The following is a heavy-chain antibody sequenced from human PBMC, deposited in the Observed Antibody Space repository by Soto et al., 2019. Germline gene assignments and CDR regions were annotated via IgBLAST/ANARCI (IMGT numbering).Heavy chain of an antibody. V-gene: IGHV3-33*01. D-gene: IGHD5-18*01. Sequence: QGQLVESGGGVVQHGRSLRLSCAASGFTFSSSGMHWVRQAPGKGLAWVAGIWFDGSKKYYAESVKGRFTISRDHSKNTVHLLLNSLSAEATAVYYCARGGGMVNLPRQDYWGKGTMVTVSS. CDR3: ARGGGMVNLPRQDY. CDR1: GFTFSSSG. J-gene: IGHJ4*02. CDR2: IWFDGSKK.